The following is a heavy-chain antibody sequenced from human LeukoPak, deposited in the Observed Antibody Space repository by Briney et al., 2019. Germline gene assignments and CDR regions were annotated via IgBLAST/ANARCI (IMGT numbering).Heavy chain of an antibody. V-gene: IGHV3-66*01. J-gene: IGHJ4*02. CDR3: ARGTLRSGYDS. Sequence: GGSLRLSCAASGLTVSRTYLIWVRQAPGKGLEWVSSIYTGGTTYYADSVKGRFTISRDNSKNTLHLQLTSLRTDDTALYFCARGTLRSGYDSWGQGTLVTVSS. CDR2: IYTGGTT. CDR1: GLTVSRTY. D-gene: IGHD5-12*01.